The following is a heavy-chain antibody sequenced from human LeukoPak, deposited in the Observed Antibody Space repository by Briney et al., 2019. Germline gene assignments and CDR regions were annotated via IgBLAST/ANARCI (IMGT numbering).Heavy chain of an antibody. V-gene: IGHV3-21*01. J-gene: IGHJ3*02. CDR3: ASLGRGDAFDI. CDR2: ISSSSSYI. Sequence: GGSLRLSCAASGFTFSSYSMNWVRQAPGKGLEWVSSISSSSSYIYYADSVKGRFTISRDNAKNSLYLQMNSLRAEDTAVYYCASLGRGDAFDIWGQGTMVTVSS. CDR1: GFTFSSYS. D-gene: IGHD1-26*01.